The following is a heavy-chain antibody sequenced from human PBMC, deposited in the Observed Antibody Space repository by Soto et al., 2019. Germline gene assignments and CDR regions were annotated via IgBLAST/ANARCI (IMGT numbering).Heavy chain of an antibody. J-gene: IGHJ4*02. CDR2: IVVGSGNT. V-gene: IGHV1-58*01. D-gene: IGHD6-19*01. Sequence: SVKVSCKASGFTFTSSAVQWVRQARGQRLEWIGWIVVGSGNTNYAQKFQERVTITRDMSTSTAYMELSSLRSEDTAVYYCAAVRGPITTYSSGWNFDYWGQGTLVTVSS. CDR1: GFTFTSSA. CDR3: AAVRGPITTYSSGWNFDY.